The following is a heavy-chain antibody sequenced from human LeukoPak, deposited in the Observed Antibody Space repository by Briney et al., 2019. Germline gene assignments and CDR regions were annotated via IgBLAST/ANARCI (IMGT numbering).Heavy chain of an antibody. J-gene: IGHJ6*03. CDR1: GGTFSSSA. CDR2: IIPIFGSA. CDR3: ARESVAGTVYYYYMDV. D-gene: IGHD6-19*01. V-gene: IGHV1-69*06. Sequence: ASVKVSCKASGGTFSSSAISWVRQAPGQGLEWMGGIIPIFGSANYAQKFQGRVTITADKSTSTAYMELSSLRSEDTAVYYCARESVAGTVYYYYMDVWGKGTTVTVSS.